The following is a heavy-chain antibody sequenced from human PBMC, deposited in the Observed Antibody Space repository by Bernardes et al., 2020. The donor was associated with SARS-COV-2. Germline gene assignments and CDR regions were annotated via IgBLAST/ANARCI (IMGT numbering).Heavy chain of an antibody. Sequence: AGSLRLSCAASGFTFSSYSMNWVRQAPGKGLEWVSYISSSSSTIYYADSVKGRFTISRDNAKNSLYLQMNSLRAEDTAVYYCARAPLAYCGGDCYPVWGQGTLVTVSS. J-gene: IGHJ4*02. V-gene: IGHV3-48*01. CDR1: GFTFSSYS. D-gene: IGHD2-21*02. CDR2: ISSSSSTI. CDR3: ARAPLAYCGGDCYPV.